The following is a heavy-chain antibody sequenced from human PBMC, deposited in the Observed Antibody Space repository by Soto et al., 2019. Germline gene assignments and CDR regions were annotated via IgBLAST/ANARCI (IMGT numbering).Heavy chain of an antibody. CDR3: ARGQRLDGTKNYGMDG. V-gene: IGHV4-4*02. CDR2: IYHSGST. J-gene: IGHJ6*02. Sequence: SETLSLPCAVSGGSLSSSNWWSWVRQPPGKGLEWIGEIYHSGSTNYNPSLKSRVTISVDKSKNQFSLKLSSVTAADTAVYYCARGQRLDGTKNYGMDGWGQGTTVT. D-gene: IGHD2-8*01. CDR1: GGSLSSSNW.